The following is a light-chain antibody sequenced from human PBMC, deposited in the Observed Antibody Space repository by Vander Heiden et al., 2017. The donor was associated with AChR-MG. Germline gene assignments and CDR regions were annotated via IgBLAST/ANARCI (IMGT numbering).Light chain of an antibody. Sequence: EIVLTQSPATLSLSPGERVTLSCRASQSVRRYLTWYQQKPGQAPRLLIYDASNRATGIPARFSGSGSGTDFTLTISSLGPEDFAVYYCQHRSNWPLTFGGGTKVDIK. J-gene: IGKJ4*01. CDR2: DAS. CDR1: QSVRRY. V-gene: IGKV3-11*01. CDR3: QHRSNWPLT.